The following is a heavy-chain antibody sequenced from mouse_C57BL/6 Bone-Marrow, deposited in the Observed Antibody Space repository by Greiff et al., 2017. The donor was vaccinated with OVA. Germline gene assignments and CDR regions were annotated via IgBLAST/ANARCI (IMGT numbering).Heavy chain of an antibody. J-gene: IGHJ1*03. D-gene: IGHD1-1*01. CDR2: SRNKANDYTT. CDR3: ARDASSYAYFDV. CDR1: GFTFSDFY. V-gene: IGHV7-1*01. Sequence: EVKLVESGGGLVQSGRSLRLSCATSGFTFSDFYMEWVRQAPGKGLEWIAASRNKANDYTTEYSASVKGRFIVSRDTSQSILYLQMNALRAEDTAIYDCARDASSYAYFDVWGTGTTVTVSS.